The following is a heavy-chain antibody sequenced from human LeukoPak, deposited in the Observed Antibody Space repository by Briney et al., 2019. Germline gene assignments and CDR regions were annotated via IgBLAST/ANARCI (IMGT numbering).Heavy chain of an antibody. Sequence: ASVKVSCKASGYTFTSYHINWVRQATGQGLEWMGWMNPNSGNTGYAQKFQGRVTITRNTSINTAYMELSSLRSEGTAVYYCVRGLIDSSGYYRDDYWGQGTLVTVSS. D-gene: IGHD3-22*01. V-gene: IGHV1-8*03. CDR2: MNPNSGNT. CDR3: VRGLIDSSGYYRDDY. CDR1: GYTFTSYH. J-gene: IGHJ4*02.